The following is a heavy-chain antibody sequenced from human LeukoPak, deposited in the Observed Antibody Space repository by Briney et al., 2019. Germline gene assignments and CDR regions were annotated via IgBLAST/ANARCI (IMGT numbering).Heavy chain of an antibody. CDR1: GYSFSDSS. CDR2: IDKKDNLYAT. V-gene: IGHV3-73*01. J-gene: IGHJ5*02. D-gene: IGHD2-15*01. CDR3: TRDRGIYNWFDP. Sequence: QPGGSLTLSCVASGYSFSDSSVHWVRQSSGRGLEWVGLIDKKDNLYATAYAESVKGRFTISRDDSRDTAFLHMDSLKTEDTALYFCTRDRGIYNWFDPWAQETLLTVSS.